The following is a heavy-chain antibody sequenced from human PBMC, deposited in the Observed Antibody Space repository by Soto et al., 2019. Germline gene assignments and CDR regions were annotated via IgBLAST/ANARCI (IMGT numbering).Heavy chain of an antibody. V-gene: IGHV3-23*01. CDR2: ISGSGGST. Sequence: GGSLRLSCAASGFTFSSYAMSWVRQAPGKGLEWVSAISGSGGSTYYADSVKGRFTISRDNSKNTLCLQMNSLRAEDTAVYYCAKVAAGPRDYYYGRAVWGQGTTVPVSS. CDR3: AKVAAGPRDYYYGRAV. J-gene: IGHJ6*02. CDR1: GFTFSSYA. D-gene: IGHD6-25*01.